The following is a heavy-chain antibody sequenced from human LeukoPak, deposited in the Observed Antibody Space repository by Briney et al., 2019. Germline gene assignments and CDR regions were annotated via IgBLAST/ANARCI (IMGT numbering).Heavy chain of an antibody. D-gene: IGHD2-2*01. CDR3: ARHYGWPMVQAAKRFDP. J-gene: IGHJ5*02. CDR1: GYSMRSRYY. CDR2: LCRSGST. Sequence: SETLSLTCALCGYSMRSRYYWGWTRHPPGTGVGWIERLCRSGSTYYNPSLKSRVTISADTSKYQFSLKLSSVTAAYKGVYYWARHYGWPMVQAAKRFDPWGQGTLVTVSS. V-gene: IGHV4-38-2*01.